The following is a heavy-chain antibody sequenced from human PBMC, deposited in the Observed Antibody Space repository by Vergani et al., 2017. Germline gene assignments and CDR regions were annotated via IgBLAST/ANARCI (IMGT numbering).Heavy chain of an antibody. D-gene: IGHD2-2*01. J-gene: IGHJ1*01. CDR3: ATKSCSTPGCQMGYFRE. CDR1: GFTSSYYG. Sequence: QVHLVESGGGVVQPGRSLRLSCVVSGFTSSYYGMHWFRQAPGKGLEWVAVISYDGTQKYYADSVKGRFTISRDNSKSTLYLQMNSLRTEDTAVYYCATKSCSTPGCQMGYFREWGQGTLVTVSS. CDR2: ISYDGTQK. V-gene: IGHV3-30*03.